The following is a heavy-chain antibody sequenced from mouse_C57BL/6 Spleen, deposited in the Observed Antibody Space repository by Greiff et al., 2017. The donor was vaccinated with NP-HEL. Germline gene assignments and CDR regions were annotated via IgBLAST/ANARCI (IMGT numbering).Heavy chain of an antibody. Sequence: EVKLVESGGGLVKPGGSLKLSCAASGFTFSSYAMSWVRQTPEKRLEWVATISDGGSYTYYPDNVKGRFTISRDNAKNNLYLQMSHLKSEDTAMYYCARGKNWDDDWGQGTTLTVSS. D-gene: IGHD4-1*01. CDR2: ISDGGSYT. V-gene: IGHV5-4*03. CDR1: GFTFSSYA. J-gene: IGHJ2*01. CDR3: ARGKNWDDD.